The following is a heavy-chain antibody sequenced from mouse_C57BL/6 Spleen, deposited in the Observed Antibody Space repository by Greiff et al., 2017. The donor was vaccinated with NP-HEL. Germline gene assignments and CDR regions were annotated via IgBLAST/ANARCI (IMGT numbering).Heavy chain of an antibody. V-gene: IGHV1-59*01. CDR1: GYTFTSYW. CDR3: ARDDYYGSSDWYFDV. D-gene: IGHD1-1*01. CDR2: IDPSDSYT. J-gene: IGHJ1*03. Sequence: QVQLQQPGAELVRPGTSVKLSCKASGYTFTSYWMHWVKQRPGQGLEWIGVIDPSDSYTNYNQKFKGKATLTVDTSSSTAYMQLSSLTSEDAAVYYCARDDYYGSSDWYFDVWGTGTTVTVSS.